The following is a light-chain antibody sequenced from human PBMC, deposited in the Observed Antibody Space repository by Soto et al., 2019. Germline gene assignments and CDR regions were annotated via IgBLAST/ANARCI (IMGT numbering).Light chain of an antibody. J-gene: IGKJ4*01. CDR2: DAS. V-gene: IGKV3-11*01. CDR1: ESISSY. Sequence: EIVLTQSPATLSLSPGVRATLSCRASESISSYLAWYQQRPGQAPSLLIYDASNRATGIPARFSGSGSGTDFTLTIDNLEPEDFAVYYCQQRSKWPLTFGGGTKVEI. CDR3: QQRSKWPLT.